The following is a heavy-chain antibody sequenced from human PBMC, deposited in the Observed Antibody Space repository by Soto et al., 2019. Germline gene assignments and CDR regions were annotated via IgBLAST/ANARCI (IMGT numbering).Heavy chain of an antibody. D-gene: IGHD6-19*01. CDR1: GYTFTSYG. V-gene: IGHV1-18*01. CDR2: ISAYDGNT. J-gene: IGHJ4*02. Sequence: QVQLVQSGAEVKKPGASVKVSCKASGYTFTSYGISWVRQAPGQGLEWMGWISAYDGNTNYAQKLQGRVTMSTDTSPSTAYMELRSLRSADTAVYYCARGDYSSGWLALDYWGQGTLVTVSS. CDR3: ARGDYSSGWLALDY.